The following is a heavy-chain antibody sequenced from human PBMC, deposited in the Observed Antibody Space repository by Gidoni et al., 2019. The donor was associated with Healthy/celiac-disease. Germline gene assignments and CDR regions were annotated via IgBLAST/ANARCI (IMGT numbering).Heavy chain of an antibody. CDR1: GGTFSSYA. CDR2: IIPIFGTA. V-gene: IGHV1-69*12. D-gene: IGHD3-22*01. Sequence: QVQLVQSGAEVQKPGSSVKVSCKASGGTFSSYAISWVRQAPGQALEWMGGIIPIFGTANYAQKFQGRVTITADESTSTAYMELSSLRSEDTAVYYCAETHPPWNSGYLLDDYYYYGMDVWGQGTTVTVSS. CDR3: AETHPPWNSGYLLDDYYYYGMDV. J-gene: IGHJ6*02.